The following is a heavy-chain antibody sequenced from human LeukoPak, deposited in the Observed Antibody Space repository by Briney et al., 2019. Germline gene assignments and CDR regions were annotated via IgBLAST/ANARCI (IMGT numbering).Heavy chain of an antibody. CDR3: ARDRGAREGFDY. J-gene: IGHJ4*02. CDR1: GYTFTSYG. V-gene: IGHV1-18*01. CDR2: ISAYNGNT. D-gene: IGHD3-10*01. Sequence: ASVKVSCKASGYTFTSYGISWVRQAPGQGLEWMGWISAYNGNTNYAQKLQGRITITADESTSTAYMELISLRYEDTAVYYCARDRGAREGFDYWGQGTPVTVSS.